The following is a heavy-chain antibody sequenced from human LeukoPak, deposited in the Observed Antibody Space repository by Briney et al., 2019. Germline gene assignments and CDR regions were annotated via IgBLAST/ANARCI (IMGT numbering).Heavy chain of an antibody. CDR2: INHSGSA. D-gene: IGHD3-22*01. J-gene: IGHJ3*02. V-gene: IGHV4-34*01. CDR1: GGSFSRYY. CDR3: ARDSWLDDSSGYYYVNAFDI. Sequence: PSETLSLTCAVYGGSFSRYYWTWIRQPPGKGLEWIGEINHSGSANYNPSLKSRVTISVDASKSQFSLRLSSVTAADTAVYYCARDSWLDDSSGYYYVNAFDIWGQGTMVTVSS.